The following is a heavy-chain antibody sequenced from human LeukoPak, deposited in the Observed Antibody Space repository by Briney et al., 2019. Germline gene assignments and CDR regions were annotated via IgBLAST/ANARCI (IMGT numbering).Heavy chain of an antibody. J-gene: IGHJ4*02. D-gene: IGHD6-19*01. Sequence: SVKVSCKASGGTFSSYAISWVRQAPGQGLERMGRIIPILGIANYAQKFQGRVTITADKSTSTAYMELSSLRSEDTAVYYCATRGIAVADDYWGQGTLVTVSS. CDR2: IIPILGIA. V-gene: IGHV1-69*04. CDR3: ATRGIAVADDY. CDR1: GGTFSSYA.